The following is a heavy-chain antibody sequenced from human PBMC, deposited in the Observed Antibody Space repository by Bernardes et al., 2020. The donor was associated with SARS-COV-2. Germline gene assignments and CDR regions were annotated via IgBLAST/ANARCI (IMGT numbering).Heavy chain of an antibody. J-gene: IGHJ4*02. V-gene: IGHV3-53*01. D-gene: IGHD1-26*01. CDR2: IHSGGST. Sequence: GASLRRSCAASGFTVSSDYMSWVRQAPGKGLEWVSVIHSGGSTYYADSVKGRFTISRDSSENTVYLQMNNLRAEDTAVYYCARDLGGNYNGDYWGQGTLVTVSS. CDR1: GFTVSSDY. CDR3: ARDLGGNYNGDY.